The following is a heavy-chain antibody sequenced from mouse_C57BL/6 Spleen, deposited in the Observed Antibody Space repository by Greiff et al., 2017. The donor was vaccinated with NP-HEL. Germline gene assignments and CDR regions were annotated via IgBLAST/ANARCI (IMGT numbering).Heavy chain of an antibody. V-gene: IGHV1-55*01. Sequence: QVQLQQPGAELVKPGASVKMSCKASGYTFTSYWITWVKQRPGQGLEWIGDIYPGSGSTNYNEKFKSKATLTVDTSSSTAYMQLSSLTSEDSAVYYCATAYYSNLGFDVWGTGTTVTVSS. J-gene: IGHJ1*03. CDR3: ATAYYSNLGFDV. CDR1: GYTFTSYW. D-gene: IGHD2-5*01. CDR2: IYPGSGST.